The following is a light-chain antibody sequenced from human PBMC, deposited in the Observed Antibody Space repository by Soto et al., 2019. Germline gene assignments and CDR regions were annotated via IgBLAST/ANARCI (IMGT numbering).Light chain of an antibody. CDR1: QSVSSY. V-gene: IGKV3-11*01. CDR2: DAS. J-gene: IGKJ1*01. Sequence: DIVVTQSPATLSLSPGERATLSCRASQSVSSYLAWYQQKPGQAPRLLIYDASNRATGIPARFSGSGSGTDFTLTISSLEPEDFAVYYCQQRSNWPWTFGQGTKV. CDR3: QQRSNWPWT.